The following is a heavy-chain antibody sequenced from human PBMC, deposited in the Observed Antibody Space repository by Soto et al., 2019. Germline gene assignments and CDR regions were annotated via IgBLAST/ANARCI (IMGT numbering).Heavy chain of an antibody. D-gene: IGHD6-19*01. Sequence: QITLKESGPPLVKPTQTLTLTCTFSGFSLSSTRVAVGWIRQPPGQALEWLALIYWDDDKRYSPFLKSRLTITKDTSKIQVVLTMANMDAVDTATYYCAHSVVAGLGYYFDYWGQGTLVTVSS. CDR1: GFSLSSTRVA. J-gene: IGHJ4*02. V-gene: IGHV2-5*02. CDR3: AHSVVAGLGYYFDY. CDR2: IYWDDDK.